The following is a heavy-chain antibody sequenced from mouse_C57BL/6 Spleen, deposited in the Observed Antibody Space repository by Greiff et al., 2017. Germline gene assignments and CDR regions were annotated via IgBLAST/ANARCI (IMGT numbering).Heavy chain of an antibody. Sequence: EVKLEESGPGLVKPSQSLSLTCSVTGYSITSGYYWNWIRQFPGNKLEWMGYISYDGSNNYNPSLKNRISITRDTSKNQFFLKLNSVTTEDTATYSCARVGVPYYYGSSYFDYWGQGTTLTVSS. D-gene: IGHD1-1*01. CDR2: ISYDGSN. V-gene: IGHV3-6*01. CDR3: ARVGVPYYYGSSYFDY. CDR1: GYSITSGYY. J-gene: IGHJ2*01.